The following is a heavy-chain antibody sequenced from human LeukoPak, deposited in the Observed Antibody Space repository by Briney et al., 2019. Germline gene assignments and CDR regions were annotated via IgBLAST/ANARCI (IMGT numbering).Heavy chain of an antibody. D-gene: IGHD6-19*01. Sequence: GGSLRLSCAASGLNIDLYAMSWVRQAPWKGLEWVSAIGGDGRRTFYADSVKGRFTISRDNSKNRLYLQMNSLRAEDTAIYFCVKESAWSSGWNNIFDVWGQGSLVTVSS. J-gene: IGHJ4*02. CDR2: IGGDGRRT. V-gene: IGHV3-23*01. CDR3: VKESAWSSGWNNIFDV. CDR1: GLNIDLYA.